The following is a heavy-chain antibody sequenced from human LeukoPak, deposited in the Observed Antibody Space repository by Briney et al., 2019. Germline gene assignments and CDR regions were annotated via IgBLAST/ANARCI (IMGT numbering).Heavy chain of an antibody. CDR1: GGSISSYY. D-gene: IGHD4-17*01. Sequence: SETLSLTCTVSGGSISSYYWSWIRQPPGKGLEWIGYIYYSGSTNYNPSLKSRITISIDTSKKQFALKLSSVTAADTAVYYCARDYGDHRVDYWGQGTLVTVSS. CDR2: IYYSGST. V-gene: IGHV4-59*12. J-gene: IGHJ4*02. CDR3: ARDYGDHRVDY.